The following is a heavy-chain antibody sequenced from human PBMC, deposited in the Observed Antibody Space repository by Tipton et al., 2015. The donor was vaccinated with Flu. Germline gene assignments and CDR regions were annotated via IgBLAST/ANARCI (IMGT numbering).Heavy chain of an antibody. CDR1: GYTFTAHY. V-gene: IGHV1-2*02. CDR2: INANDNGT. CDR3: ARDGAGYNGAFDM. D-gene: IGHD5-24*01. Sequence: QSGAEVKKPGASVKVSCKGSGYTFTAHYMHWVGQAPGQGPEWMGWINANDNGTRYPQKFQGRVTMTRDTSISTVYMELSSPSSDDTAVYYCARDGAGYNGAFDMWGQGTMVTVSS. J-gene: IGHJ3*02.